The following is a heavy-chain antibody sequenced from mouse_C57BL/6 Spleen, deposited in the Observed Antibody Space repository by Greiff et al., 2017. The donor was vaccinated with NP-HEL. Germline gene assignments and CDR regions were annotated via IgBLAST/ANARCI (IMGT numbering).Heavy chain of an antibody. CDR1: GYTFTDYY. CDR2: INPNNGGT. V-gene: IGHV1-26*01. J-gene: IGHJ1*03. Sequence: EVQLQQSGPELVKPGASVKISCKASGYTFTDYYMNWVKQSHGKSLEWIGDINPNNGGTSYNQKFKGKATLTVDKSSSTAYMELRSLTSEDSAVYYCASYHWYFDVWGTGTTVTVSS. CDR3: ASYHWYFDV.